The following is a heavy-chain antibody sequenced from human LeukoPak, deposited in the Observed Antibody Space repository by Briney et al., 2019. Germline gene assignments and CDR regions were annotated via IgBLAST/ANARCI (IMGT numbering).Heavy chain of an antibody. Sequence: GASVKVSCKASGYTFTSYGISWVRQAPGQGLEWMGWISAYNGNTNYAQKLQGRVTMTTDTSTSTAYMELRSLRSDDTAVYYCAADRVLMLFGELPGALDIWGQRTMVTVSS. D-gene: IGHD3-10*01. J-gene: IGHJ3*02. CDR2: ISAYNGNT. V-gene: IGHV1-18*04. CDR1: GYTFTSYG. CDR3: AADRVLMLFGELPGALDI.